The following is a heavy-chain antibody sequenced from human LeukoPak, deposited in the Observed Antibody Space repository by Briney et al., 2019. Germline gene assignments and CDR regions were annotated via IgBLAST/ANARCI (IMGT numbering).Heavy chain of an antibody. Sequence: PSETLSLTCTVSGGSVSSGSYYWSWIRQPPGKGLEWIGYMSYSGSTNYNPSLKSRVTISVDTSKNQFSLKLSSVTAADTAVYYCARSPQGTMIVVVITFDYWGQGTLVTVSS. V-gene: IGHV4-61*01. J-gene: IGHJ4*02. CDR3: ARSPQGTMIVVVITFDY. D-gene: IGHD3-22*01. CDR2: MSYSGST. CDR1: GGSVSSGSYY.